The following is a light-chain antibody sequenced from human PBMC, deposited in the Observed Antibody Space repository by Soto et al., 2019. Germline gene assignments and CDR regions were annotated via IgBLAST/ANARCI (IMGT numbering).Light chain of an antibody. CDR1: QSLSSTY. CDR2: GAS. J-gene: IGKJ4*01. CDR3: QQYGSSPT. Sequence: EIVLTQSPGTLSLSPGERATLSCRSSQSLSSTYLAWCQQKPGQAPRLLIYGASSRATGIPDRFSGSGSGTDFTLTISRLEPEDFAVYYCQQYGSSPTFGGGTKVDIK. V-gene: IGKV3-20*01.